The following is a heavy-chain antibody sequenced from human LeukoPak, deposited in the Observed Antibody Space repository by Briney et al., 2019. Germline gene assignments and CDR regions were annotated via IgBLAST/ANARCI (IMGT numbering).Heavy chain of an antibody. V-gene: IGHV1-8*01. D-gene: IGHD3-3*01. J-gene: IGHJ6*02. CDR2: MNPNSGNT. CDR1: GYTFTSYD. CDR3: ARGLGLRFLEWLPQWNYYGMDV. Sequence: ASVKVSCKASGYTFTSYDINWVRQATGQGLEWMGWMNPNSGNTGYAQKFQGRITMTRNTSISTAYMELSSLRSEDTAVYYCARGLGLRFLEWLPQWNYYGMDVWGQGTTVTVSS.